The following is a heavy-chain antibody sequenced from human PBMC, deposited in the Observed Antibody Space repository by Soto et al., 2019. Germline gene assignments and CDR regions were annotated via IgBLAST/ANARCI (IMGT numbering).Heavy chain of an antibody. CDR3: ARAKMSGSYLVGWFDP. J-gene: IGHJ5*02. V-gene: IGHV4-31*03. Sequence: QVQLQESGPGLVKPSQTLSLTCTVSGGSISSGGYYWSWIRQHPGKGLEWIGYIYYSGSTYYNPSLKSRVTISVGTSKNQFSLKLSSVTAADTAVYYCARAKMSGSYLVGWFDPWGQGTLVTVSS. CDR2: IYYSGST. D-gene: IGHD1-26*01. CDR1: GGSISSGGYY.